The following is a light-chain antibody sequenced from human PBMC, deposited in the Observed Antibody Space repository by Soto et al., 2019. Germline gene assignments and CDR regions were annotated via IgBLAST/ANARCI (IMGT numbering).Light chain of an antibody. J-gene: IGLJ2*01. CDR2: GNS. V-gene: IGLV1-40*01. Sequence: QSVLTQPPSVSGAPGQRVTISCTGSSSNIGAGYDVHWYQQLPGTAPKLLIYGNSNRPSGVPDRFSGSKSGTSASLAITGLQAEDESDYYCQSYDSMLSGSDVVFGGGTKLTVL. CDR1: SSNIGAGYD. CDR3: QSYDSMLSGSDVV.